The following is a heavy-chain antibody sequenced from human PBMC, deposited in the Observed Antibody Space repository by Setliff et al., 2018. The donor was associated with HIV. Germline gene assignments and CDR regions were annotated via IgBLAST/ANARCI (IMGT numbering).Heavy chain of an antibody. CDR1: GGSISSGTYY. V-gene: IGHV4-39*07. D-gene: IGHD2-21*02. CDR3: GRLSETAMASFDS. J-gene: IGHJ4*02. Sequence: KTSETLSLTCSVSGGSISSGTYYWGWIRQPPGKGLEWIGTIYYSGNTYYSPSLKSRVTISAGPSKNQFSLKLTSVTAADTAVCYCGRLSETAMASFDSWGQGILVTVSS. CDR2: IYYSGNT.